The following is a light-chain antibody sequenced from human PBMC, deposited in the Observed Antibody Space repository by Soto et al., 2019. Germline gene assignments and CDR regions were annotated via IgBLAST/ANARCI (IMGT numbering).Light chain of an antibody. Sequence: DIQMTQSPSTLSASVGDRVTITCRASKTIRSLLAWYQQKPGKAPKALIYDASRLGSGVPSRFSGSGSGTEFTLTISSLQPDDFATYYCQQYQTYATFGQGTRLEI. CDR3: QQYQTYAT. CDR2: DAS. J-gene: IGKJ5*01. CDR1: KTIRSL. V-gene: IGKV1-5*01.